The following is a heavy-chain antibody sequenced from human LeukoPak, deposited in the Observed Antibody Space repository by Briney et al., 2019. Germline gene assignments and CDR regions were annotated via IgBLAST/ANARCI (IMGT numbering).Heavy chain of an antibody. Sequence: GGSLRLSCAVSGLTFSSSWMDWVRQAPGKGLEWVASINPDGIKRYSADSVKGRFTISRDNARNSLYLQMDSLRVEDTAFYYCAKVDSRQSRSAFDIWGQGTLVTVSS. J-gene: IGHJ3*02. V-gene: IGHV3-7*01. CDR3: AKVDSRQSRSAFDI. CDR2: INPDGIKR. CDR1: GLTFSSSW.